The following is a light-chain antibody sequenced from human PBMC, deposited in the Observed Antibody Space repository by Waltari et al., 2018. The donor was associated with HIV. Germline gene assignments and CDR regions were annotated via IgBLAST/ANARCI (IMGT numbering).Light chain of an antibody. J-gene: IGLJ2*01. CDR1: VLAKQY. CDR3: QSSDDSRPWI. V-gene: IGLV3-25*03. CDR2: KDT. Sequence: YELTHAPSMSVSPGQTAKFTCSGDVLAKQYAYWYQQKPGQAPVLVMSKDTERPSEIPERFSGSSSGTTVTLTISGVQAEDEADYHCQSSDDSRPWIFGGGTKMTVL.